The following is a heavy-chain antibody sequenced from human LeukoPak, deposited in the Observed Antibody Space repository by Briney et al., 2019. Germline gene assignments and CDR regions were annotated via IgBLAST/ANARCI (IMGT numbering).Heavy chain of an antibody. CDR3: ARLGAMVRDYYYYYYGMDV. D-gene: IGHD3-10*01. V-gene: IGHV4-34*01. J-gene: IGHJ6*02. Sequence: KPSETLSLTCAVYGGSFSGYYWSWIRQPPGKGLEWIGEINHSGSTNYNPSLKSRVTISVDTSKNQFSLKLSSVTAADTAVYYCARLGAMVRDYYYYYYGMDVWGQGTTVTVSS. CDR1: GGSFSGYY. CDR2: INHSGST.